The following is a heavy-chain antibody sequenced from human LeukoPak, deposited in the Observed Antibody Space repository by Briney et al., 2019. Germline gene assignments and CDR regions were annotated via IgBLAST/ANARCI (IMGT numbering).Heavy chain of an antibody. CDR1: GGTFSSYA. J-gene: IGHJ5*02. CDR2: IIPIFGTA. CDR3: ARVTMVRGVIIHWFDP. Sequence: SVKVSCKASGGTFSSYAISWVRQAPGQGLEWMGGIIPIFGTANYAQKFQGRVTITADESTSTAYMELSSLRSEDTAVYYCARVTMVRGVIIHWFDPWGQGTLVTLSS. V-gene: IGHV1-69*13. D-gene: IGHD3-10*01.